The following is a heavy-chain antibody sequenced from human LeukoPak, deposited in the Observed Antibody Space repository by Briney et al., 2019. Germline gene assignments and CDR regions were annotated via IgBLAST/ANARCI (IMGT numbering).Heavy chain of an antibody. V-gene: IGHV1-2*02. CDR3: ARGRGSYSFDY. D-gene: IGHD1-26*01. J-gene: IGHJ4*02. CDR1: RYTFTGYY. Sequence: ASVKVSCKASRYTFTGYYIHWVRLAPGQGLEWMGWINPNNGDTNYAQKFQGRVTMTRDTSISTAYLELSRLRSDDTAVYYCARGRGSYSFDYWGQGTLVTVSS. CDR2: INPNNGDT.